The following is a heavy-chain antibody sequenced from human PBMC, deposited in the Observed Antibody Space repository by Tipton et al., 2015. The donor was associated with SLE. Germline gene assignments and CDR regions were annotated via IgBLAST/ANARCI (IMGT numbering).Heavy chain of an antibody. CDR2: IYYRGTT. J-gene: IGHJ6*04. V-gene: IGHV4-31*03. Sequence: PGLVKPSQTLSLTCSVSGGSISSGGYYWSWIRQYPGKGLEWIGYIYYRGTTHYNPSLESRASISVDTSRNQFSLNLTSVTAADTAVFYCARGEGYKGFYFIDDWGRGTKVTVPS. CDR1: GGSISSGGYY. D-gene: IGHD5-24*01. CDR3: ARGEGYKGFYFIDD.